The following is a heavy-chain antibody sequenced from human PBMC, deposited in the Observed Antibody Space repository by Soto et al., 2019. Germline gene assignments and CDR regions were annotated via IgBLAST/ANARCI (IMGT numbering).Heavy chain of an antibody. V-gene: IGHV4-34*01. D-gene: IGHD6-19*01. CDR1: GGSFSGYS. CDR2: INHSGST. Sequence: SETLSLTCAVYGGSFSGYSWTWIRQPPGTGLEWIGEINHSGSTNYNPSLKSRVTISVDTSKNQFSLKLTSVTAADTAVYYCAREQSPSSFDPWGQGTLVTVSS. J-gene: IGHJ5*02. CDR3: AREQSPSSFDP.